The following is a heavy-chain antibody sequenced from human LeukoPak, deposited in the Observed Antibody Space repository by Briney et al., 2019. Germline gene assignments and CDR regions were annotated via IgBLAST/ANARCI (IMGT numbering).Heavy chain of an antibody. CDR2: IGGSSSSI. CDR1: GFTFSDFG. Sequence: PGGSLRLSCAASGFTFSDFGMHWVRQAPGKGLEWLSYIGGSSSSICYADSVKGRFTISRDNAKNSLYLQMNSLRAEDTAVYYCARLRYYGMDVWGQGTTVTVSS. D-gene: IGHD3-9*01. V-gene: IGHV3-48*01. CDR3: ARLRYYGMDV. J-gene: IGHJ6*02.